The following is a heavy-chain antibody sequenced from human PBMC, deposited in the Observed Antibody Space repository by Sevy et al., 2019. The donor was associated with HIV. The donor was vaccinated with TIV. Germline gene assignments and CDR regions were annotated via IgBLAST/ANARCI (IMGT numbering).Heavy chain of an antibody. V-gene: IGHV3-21*01. Sequence: GGSLRFSCAASGFTFRSYSMTWVRQAPGKGLEWVSSISTSISYIYYADSVKGRFTISRDNAKNSLYLQMNSLRAEDTAVYYCARDFGSTMTYYYYGMDVWGQGTTVTVSS. J-gene: IGHJ6*02. CDR1: GFTFRSYS. CDR3: ARDFGSTMTYYYYGMDV. CDR2: ISTSISYI. D-gene: IGHD4-17*01.